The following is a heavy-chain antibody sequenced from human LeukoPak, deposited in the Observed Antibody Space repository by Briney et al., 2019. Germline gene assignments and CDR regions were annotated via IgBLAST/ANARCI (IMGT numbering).Heavy chain of an antibody. V-gene: IGHV1-69*05. Sequence: SVKVSCKASGGTFSSYAISWVRQAPGQGLEWLGGIIPIFGTANYAQKFQGRVTITTDESTSTAYMELSSLRSEDTAVYYCARNPSTSIRYYYYYMDVWGKGTTVTVSS. CDR3: ARNPSTSIRYYYYYMDV. CDR2: IIPIFGTA. J-gene: IGHJ6*03. D-gene: IGHD3-3*02. CDR1: GGTFSSYA.